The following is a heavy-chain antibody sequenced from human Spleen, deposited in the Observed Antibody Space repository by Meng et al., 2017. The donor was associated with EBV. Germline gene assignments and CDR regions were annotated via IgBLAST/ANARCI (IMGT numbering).Heavy chain of an antibody. D-gene: IGHD6-19*01. CDR2: VHYTGST. Sequence: RQLGESGPRQVKPSSILSHTCPVSGDSISSFYYWGWIRQPQGRGLEWIGSVHYTGSTYYSPSLKSRVTVSVDTSKNQFSLRLTSVTAADTAVYYCARPFPSWQSPRLDPFGAWGQGTLVTVSS. J-gene: IGHJ5*02. CDR3: ARPFPSWQSPRLDPFGA. CDR1: GDSISSFYY. V-gene: IGHV4-39*01.